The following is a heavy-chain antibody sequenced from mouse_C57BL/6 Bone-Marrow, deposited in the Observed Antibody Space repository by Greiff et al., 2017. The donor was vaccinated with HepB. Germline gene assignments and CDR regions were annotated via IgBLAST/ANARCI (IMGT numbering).Heavy chain of an antibody. J-gene: IGHJ4*01. V-gene: IGHV1-52*01. CDR3: ASDYYGSTMDY. CDR1: DYTFTSYW. Sequence: QVQLQQPGAELVRPGSSVKLSCKASDYTFTSYWMHWVKQRPIQGLEWIGNIDPSDSETHYNQKFKDKATLTVDKSSSTAYMQLSSLTSEDSAVYYCASDYYGSTMDYWGQGTSVTVSS. D-gene: IGHD1-1*01. CDR2: IDPSDSET.